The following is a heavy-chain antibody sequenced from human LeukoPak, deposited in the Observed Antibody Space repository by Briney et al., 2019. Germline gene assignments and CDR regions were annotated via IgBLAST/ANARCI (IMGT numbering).Heavy chain of an antibody. J-gene: IGHJ4*02. CDR3: AKSYGFKGYFDY. D-gene: IGHD5-18*01. CDR2: ISWNSGSI. CDR1: GFTFDDYA. V-gene: IGHV3-9*01. Sequence: GRSLRLSCAASGFTFDDYAMHWVRQAPGKGLEWVSGISWNSGSIGYADSEKGRFTISRDNAKNSLYLQMNSLRAEDTALYYCAKSYGFKGYFDYWGQGTLVTVSS.